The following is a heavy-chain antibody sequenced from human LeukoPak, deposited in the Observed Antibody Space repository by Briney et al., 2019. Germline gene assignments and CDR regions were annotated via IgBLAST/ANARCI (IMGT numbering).Heavy chain of an antibody. J-gene: IGHJ4*02. Sequence: GGSLRLSCAASGFTFSSYAMSWVRQAPGKGLEWVSGISGSGGSTYYADSVKGRFTISRDNSKNTLYLEMNGLRAEDTAVYYCAKGRITMVRGVTDWGQGTLVTVSS. CDR2: ISGSGGST. V-gene: IGHV3-23*01. D-gene: IGHD3-10*01. CDR3: AKGRITMVRGVTD. CDR1: GFTFSSYA.